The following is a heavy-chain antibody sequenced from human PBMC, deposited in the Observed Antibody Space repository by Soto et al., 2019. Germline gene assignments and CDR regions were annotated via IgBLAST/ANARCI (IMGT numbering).Heavy chain of an antibody. V-gene: IGHV1-69*01. D-gene: IGHD2-21*02. CDR1: GGTFSSYA. J-gene: IGHJ2*01. CDR2: IIPIFGTA. CDR3: ASINVHGMTAEPYWYFDL. Sequence: SSVKASCKAPGGTFSSYAIGWMRQAPGQGVEWIGGIIPIFGTANYAQKFQGRVTITADESTSTAYMELSSLRSEDTAVYYCASINVHGMTAEPYWYFDLWGRGTLVTVSS.